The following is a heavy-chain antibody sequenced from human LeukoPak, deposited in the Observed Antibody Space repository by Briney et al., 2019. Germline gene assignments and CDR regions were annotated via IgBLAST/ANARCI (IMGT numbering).Heavy chain of an antibody. J-gene: IGHJ3*02. CDR1: GFTFDDYA. V-gene: IGHV3-9*01. D-gene: IGHD3-22*01. Sequence: PGGSLRLSCAASGFTFDDYAMHWVRQAPGKGLEWVSGISWNSGSIGYADSVKGRFTTSRDNAKNSLYLQMNSLRAEDTALYYCAKDARAMIESDAFDIWGQGTMVTVSS. CDR2: ISWNSGSI. CDR3: AKDARAMIESDAFDI.